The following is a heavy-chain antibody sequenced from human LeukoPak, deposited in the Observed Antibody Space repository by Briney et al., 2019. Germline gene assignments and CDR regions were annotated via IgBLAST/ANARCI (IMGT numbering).Heavy chain of an antibody. D-gene: IGHD6-19*01. V-gene: IGHV3-21*01. CDR2: ITSTSSYI. CDR3: VRELSGSGDVYSFDH. J-gene: IGHJ4*02. CDR1: GLTFSSHS. Sequence: GGSLRLSCAASGLTFSSHSFNWVRQAPGKGLEWVSSITSTSSYIWYADSVKGRFTFSRDNAQNSLYLQMNSLRVEDTAVYYCVRELSGSGDVYSFDHWGQGTLVTVSS.